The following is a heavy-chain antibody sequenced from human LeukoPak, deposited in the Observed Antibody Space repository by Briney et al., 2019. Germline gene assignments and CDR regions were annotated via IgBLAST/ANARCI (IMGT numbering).Heavy chain of an antibody. V-gene: IGHV3-21*01. CDR1: GFIFSSYS. D-gene: IGHD4-17*01. CDR2: ISSSSYI. Sequence: GGSLRLSCVASGFIFSSYSMNWVRQAPGKGLEWVSSISSSSYIYYADSVKGRFTISRDNAKNSLYLQMNSLRAEDTAVYYCATGDYGAFDIWGQGTMVTVSS. CDR3: ATGDYGAFDI. J-gene: IGHJ3*02.